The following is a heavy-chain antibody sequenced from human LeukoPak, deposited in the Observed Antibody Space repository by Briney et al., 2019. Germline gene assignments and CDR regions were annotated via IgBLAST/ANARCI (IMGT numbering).Heavy chain of an antibody. D-gene: IGHD1-26*01. CDR2: ISPDSSYK. J-gene: IGHJ5*02. CDR1: GFTFSSYS. Sequence: GGSLRLSCAASGFTFSSYSMNWVRQAPGKGLEWVSSISPDSSYKPQADSVKGRFTISRDNAKNSVYLQMESLRVEDTAVYYCANFQTVGVKPFEHWGQGTLVTVSS. CDR3: ANFQTVGVKPFEH. V-gene: IGHV3-21*06.